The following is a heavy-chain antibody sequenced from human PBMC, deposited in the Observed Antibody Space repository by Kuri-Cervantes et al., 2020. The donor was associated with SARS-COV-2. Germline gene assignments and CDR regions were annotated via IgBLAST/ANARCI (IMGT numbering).Heavy chain of an antibody. J-gene: IGHJ6*03. CDR1: GYTFTGYY. CDR2: INPNSGGT. Sequence: ASVKVSCKASGYTFTGYYMHWVRQAPGQGLEWMGWINPNSGGTNYAQKFQGRVTMTRDTSISTAYMELSRLRSDDTAVYYCARVDFWSGRPYYYMDVWGKGTTVTVSS. V-gene: IGHV1-2*02. D-gene: IGHD3-3*01. CDR3: ARVDFWSGRPYYYMDV.